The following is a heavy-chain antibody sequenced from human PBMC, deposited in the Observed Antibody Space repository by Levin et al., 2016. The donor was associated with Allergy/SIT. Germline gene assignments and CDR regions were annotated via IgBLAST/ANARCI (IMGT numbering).Heavy chain of an antibody. V-gene: IGHV6-1*01. CDR1: GDSVSSNSAA. J-gene: IGHJ6*02. CDR2: TYYRSKWYN. D-gene: IGHD3-10*01. Sequence: SQTLSLTCAISGDSVSSNSAAWNWIRQSPSRGLEWLGRTYYRSKWYNDYAVSVKSRITIHPDTSKNQFSLQLSSVTPEDTAVYYCARVTYGSGLSYYDMDVWGQGTTVTVSS. CDR3: ARVTYGSGLSYYDMDV.